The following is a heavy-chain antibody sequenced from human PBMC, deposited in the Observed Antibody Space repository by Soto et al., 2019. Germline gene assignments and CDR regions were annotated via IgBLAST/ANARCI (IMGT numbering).Heavy chain of an antibody. CDR1: GYTFTSYA. Sequence: QVQLVQSGAEVKKPGASVKVSCKASGYTFTSYAMHWVRQAPGQRLEWMGWINAGNGNTKYSQKYQGRVTITRDTSASTAYMELSSLRSEDTAVYYCARGVGLYSNYDYWGQGTLVTVSS. J-gene: IGHJ4*02. D-gene: IGHD2-2*02. CDR2: INAGNGNT. CDR3: ARGVGLYSNYDY. V-gene: IGHV1-3*01.